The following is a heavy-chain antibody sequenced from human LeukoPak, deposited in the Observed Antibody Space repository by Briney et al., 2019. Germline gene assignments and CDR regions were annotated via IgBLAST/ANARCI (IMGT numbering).Heavy chain of an antibody. Sequence: AGGSLRLSCAASGFTFSRYWMSWVRQAPGKGLEWVANIRQDGSEKHYLDSVKGRITISRDNAKNSLYLQMNSLRAEDTAVYYCAKGAYDILTGYHDAFDIWGQGTMVTVSS. J-gene: IGHJ3*02. D-gene: IGHD3-9*01. CDR3: AKGAYDILTGYHDAFDI. V-gene: IGHV3-7*01. CDR2: IRQDGSEK. CDR1: GFTFSRYW.